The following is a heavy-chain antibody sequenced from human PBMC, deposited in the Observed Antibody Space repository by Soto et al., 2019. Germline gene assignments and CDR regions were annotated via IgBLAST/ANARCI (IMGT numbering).Heavy chain of an antibody. CDR3: APRGGVGYLES. J-gene: IGHJ4*02. CDR1: GFAFSRYW. CDR2: INSDGSTT. Sequence: GGSLRLSCAASGFAFSRYWMHWVRQAPGKGLVWVARINSDGSTTTYADSVKGRFTISRDNAKNTLYLQMNSLRAEDTAVYYCAPRGGVGYLESGGKEPLSTVPS. V-gene: IGHV3-74*03. D-gene: IGHD3-22*01.